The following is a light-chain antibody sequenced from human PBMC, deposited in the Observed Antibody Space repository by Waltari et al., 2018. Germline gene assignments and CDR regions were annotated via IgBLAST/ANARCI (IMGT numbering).Light chain of an antibody. CDR3: QHYVTLPAT. CDR2: DAS. CDR1: QSLSRP. J-gene: IGKJ1*01. V-gene: IGKV3-20*01. Sequence: EIVLTQSPGTLSLSPVERATLSCRTSQSLSRPLAWYQQKPGQAPRLLIYDASRRATGIPDRFIGSGSGTDFSLTISRLEPEDFAVYYCQHYVTLPATFGQGTRVELK.